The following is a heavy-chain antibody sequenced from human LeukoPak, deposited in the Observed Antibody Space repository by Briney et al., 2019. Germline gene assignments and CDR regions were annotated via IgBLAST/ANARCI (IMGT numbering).Heavy chain of an antibody. V-gene: IGHV5-51*01. D-gene: IGHD6-13*01. CDR1: GYSFTSYW. J-gene: IGHJ5*02. CDR2: IYPGDSDT. Sequence: GESLKISCKGSGYSFTSYWIGWVRQMPGKGLEWMGIIYPGDSDTRYSPSFQGQVTISADKSISTAYLQWSSLKASDTAMYYCARLAVAAAEGYDWFDPWGQGTLVTVSS. CDR3: ARLAVAAAEGYDWFDP.